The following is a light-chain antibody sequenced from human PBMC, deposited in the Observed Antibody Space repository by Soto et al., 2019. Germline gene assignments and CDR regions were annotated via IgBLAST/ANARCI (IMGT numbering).Light chain of an antibody. CDR2: GAS. J-gene: IGKJ4*01. Sequence: EIVMTQSPATLSVSPGERATLSCRASQSVSSNLAWYQQKPGQAPRLLIYGASTRATGIPARFSGSGSGTEFTLTISSLQSEDFAVYCCQQYNNWALTCGGGTKVEIK. CDR3: QQYNNWALT. CDR1: QSVSSN. V-gene: IGKV3-15*01.